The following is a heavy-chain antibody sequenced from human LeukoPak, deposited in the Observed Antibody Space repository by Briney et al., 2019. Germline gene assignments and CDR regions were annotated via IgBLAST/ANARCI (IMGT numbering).Heavy chain of an antibody. D-gene: IGHD3-16*01. V-gene: IGHV3-7*03. Sequence: AGASLRLSCAASGFTFSSYWMNWARQAPGKGLEWVASINHNGNVNYYVDSVKGRFTISRDNAKNSLYLQMSNLRAEDTAVYFCARGGGLDVWGQGATVTVSS. CDR2: INHNGNVN. J-gene: IGHJ6*02. CDR3: ARGGGLDV. CDR1: GFTFSSYW.